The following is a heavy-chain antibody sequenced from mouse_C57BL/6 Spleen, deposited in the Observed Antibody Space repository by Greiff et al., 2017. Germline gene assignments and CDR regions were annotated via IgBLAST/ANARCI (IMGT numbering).Heavy chain of an antibody. V-gene: IGHV1-76*01. CDR2: IYPGSGNT. Sequence: QVQLQQSGAELVRPGASVKLSCKASGYTFTDYYINWVKQRPGQGLEWIARIYPGSGNTYYNEKFKGKATLTAEKSSSTAYMQLSSLTSEDSAVYFCAREGSNYDAMDYWGQGTSVTVSS. J-gene: IGHJ4*01. CDR1: GYTFTDYY. CDR3: AREGSNYDAMDY. D-gene: IGHD1-1*01.